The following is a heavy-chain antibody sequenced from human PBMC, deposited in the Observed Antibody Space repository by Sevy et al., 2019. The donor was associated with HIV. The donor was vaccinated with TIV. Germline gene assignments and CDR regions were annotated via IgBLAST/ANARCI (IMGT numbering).Heavy chain of an antibody. V-gene: IGHV3-30-3*01. CDR3: ARDYYSGSLYPHY. Sequence: GGSLRLSCAASGFSFSSYAMHWVRQAPGKGLEWVAVISYDGSSKYYADSVKGRFTISRDNSKNTLYLQMNSLRAEDTAVYYCARDYYSGSLYPHYWGQGTLVTVSS. D-gene: IGHD1-26*01. CDR2: ISYDGSSK. CDR1: GFSFSSYA. J-gene: IGHJ4*02.